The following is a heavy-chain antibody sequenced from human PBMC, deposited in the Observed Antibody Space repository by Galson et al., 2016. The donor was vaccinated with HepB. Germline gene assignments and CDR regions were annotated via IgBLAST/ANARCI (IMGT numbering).Heavy chain of an antibody. CDR1: GDSIRTSSYF. CDR2: IYYTGST. V-gene: IGHV4-39*01. D-gene: IGHD3-3*01. Sequence: EPLSLTCSVSGDSIRTSSYFWFWIRQPPGKGLEFIGSIYYTGSTNYNSALQSRLLISVDTSRNQFSLRLTSVTAADTAVYYCARLTSGYHYGMDVWGRGTTVIVSS. J-gene: IGHJ6*04. CDR3: ARLTSGYHYGMDV.